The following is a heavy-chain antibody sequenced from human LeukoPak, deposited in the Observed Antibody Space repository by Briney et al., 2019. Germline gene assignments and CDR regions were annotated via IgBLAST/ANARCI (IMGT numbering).Heavy chain of an antibody. CDR3: ARNSVDTAMVLLYYFDY. CDR1: GFTFSSYV. V-gene: IGHV3-30-3*01. Sequence: GGSLRLSCAASGFTFSSYVMHWVRQAPGKGLEWVGVISYDGSNKHYADSVKDRFTISRDNSKNTLYLQMNSLRAEDTAVYYCARNSVDTAMVLLYYFDYWGQGTLVTVSS. D-gene: IGHD5-18*01. CDR2: ISYDGSNK. J-gene: IGHJ4*02.